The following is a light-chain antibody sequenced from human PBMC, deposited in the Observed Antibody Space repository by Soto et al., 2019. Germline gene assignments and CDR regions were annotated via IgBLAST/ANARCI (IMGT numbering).Light chain of an antibody. CDR2: GAS. CDR3: HQYDDWPET. J-gene: IGKJ1*01. CDR1: RSVRSN. V-gene: IGKV3-15*01. Sequence: VMTQSPATLSASSGERATISVRASRSVRSNLAWYQQKPGQAPWLLIYGASTRATGIPARFSGRGSGTEFLLTISSLQSEDFAVYYCHQYDDWPETFGQGPRWIS.